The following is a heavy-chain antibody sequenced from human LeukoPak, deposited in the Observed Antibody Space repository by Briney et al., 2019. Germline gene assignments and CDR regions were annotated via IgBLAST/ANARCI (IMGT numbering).Heavy chain of an antibody. CDR1: GGSFSGYY. CDR2: INHSGST. Sequence: SETLSLTCAVYGGSFSGYYWSWIRQPPGKGLEWIGEINHSGSTNYNPSLKSRVTISVDTSKNQFSLKLSSVTAAGTAVYYCARRVIAALGFQHWGQGTLVTVSS. J-gene: IGHJ1*01. CDR3: ARRVIAALGFQH. V-gene: IGHV4-34*01. D-gene: IGHD2-21*01.